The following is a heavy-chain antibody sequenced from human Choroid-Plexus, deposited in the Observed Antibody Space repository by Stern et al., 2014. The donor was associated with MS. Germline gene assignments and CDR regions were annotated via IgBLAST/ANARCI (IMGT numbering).Heavy chain of an antibody. CDR3: AKDRQYLTFFFDF. J-gene: IGHJ4*02. CDR1: RFSFSSFG. V-gene: IGHV3-30*18. Sequence: VQLVESGGGVVQPGRPLRLSCAASRFSFSSFGMHWARPAPGKGLEWVALISYDGRKDYAGSVKGRFGSFRDNSKNTLYLQMNSLRAEDTAVYYCAKDRQYLTFFFDFWGQGSLVTVSS. CDR2: ISYDGRK. D-gene: IGHD2/OR15-2a*01.